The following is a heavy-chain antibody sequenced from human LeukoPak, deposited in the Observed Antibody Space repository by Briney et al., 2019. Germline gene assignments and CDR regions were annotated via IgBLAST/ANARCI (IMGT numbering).Heavy chain of an antibody. CDR3: ARWYCSGGTCFHLDD. J-gene: IGHJ4*02. CDR1: GGSISGYY. Sequence: SETLSLTCTVSGGSISGYYWSWIRQPPGKGLEWIGNIFSSGSAAYNPSLRSRVTASIDTSKNQFSLKLSSVTAADTAVYYCARWYCSGGTCFHLDDWGQGTLVTVSS. D-gene: IGHD2-15*01. CDR2: IFSSGSA. V-gene: IGHV4-59*08.